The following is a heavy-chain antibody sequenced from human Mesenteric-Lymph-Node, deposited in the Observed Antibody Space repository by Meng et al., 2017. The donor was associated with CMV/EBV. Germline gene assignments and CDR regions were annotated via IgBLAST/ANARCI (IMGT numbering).Heavy chain of an antibody. Sequence: HVQRQESGAGLGSPSGTLSLTCSVSGDYVNNQKGWNWVRQPPGTGLEWTGEMYDIGNTNYKSSLKSRVTISLDKSKNQFSLTLSSVTAAGTAVYYCARGWAEAPYYFDSWGLGTLVTVSS. D-gene: IGHD1-26*01. J-gene: IGHJ4*02. CDR2: MYDIGNT. V-gene: IGHV4-4*02. CDR3: ARGWAEAPYYFDS. CDR1: GDYVNNQKG.